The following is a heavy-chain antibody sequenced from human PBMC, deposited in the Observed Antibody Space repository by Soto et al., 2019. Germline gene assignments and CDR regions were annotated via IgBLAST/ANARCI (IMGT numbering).Heavy chain of an antibody. CDR3: ARDDIVVVPAANLLYYYYYGMDV. J-gene: IGHJ6*02. CDR2: IWYDGSNK. CDR1: GFTFSSYG. V-gene: IGHV3-33*01. Sequence: PGGSLRLSCAASGFTFSSYGMHWVRQAPGKGLERVAVIWYDGSNKYYADSVKGRFTISRDNSKNTLYLQMNSLRVEDTAVYYCARDDIVVVPAANLLYYYYYGMDVWGQGTTVTVSS. D-gene: IGHD2-2*01.